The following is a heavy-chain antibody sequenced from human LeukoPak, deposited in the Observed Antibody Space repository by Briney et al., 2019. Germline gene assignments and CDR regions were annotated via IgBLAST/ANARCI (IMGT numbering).Heavy chain of an antibody. CDR2: ISWNSGSI. CDR1: GFTFDDYA. V-gene: IGHV3-9*01. CDR3: AKDMSIAVAGVMDY. Sequence: PGRSLRLSCAASGFTFDDYAMHWVRQAPGKGLEWVSGISWNSGSIGYADSVKGRFTISRDNAKNSLYLQMNSLRAEDTALYYCAKDMSIAVAGVMDYWGQGTLVTVSS. J-gene: IGHJ4*02. D-gene: IGHD6-19*01.